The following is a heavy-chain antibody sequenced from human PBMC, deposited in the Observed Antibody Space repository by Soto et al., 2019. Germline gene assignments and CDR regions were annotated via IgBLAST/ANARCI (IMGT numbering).Heavy chain of an antibody. CDR1: GFSMDNYY. V-gene: IGHV4-59*01. CDR2: VYHNGRT. Sequence: SETLSLAGRESGFSMDNYYWSWIRQAPGKGLEWIGYVYHNGRTSYNPSLKSRVSISVDRSKNQFSLNLSSVTAADTAVYYCAREDRISAPGGIWFHPWGQGTLVTVSS. J-gene: IGHJ5*02. D-gene: IGHD6-13*01. CDR3: AREDRISAPGGIWFHP.